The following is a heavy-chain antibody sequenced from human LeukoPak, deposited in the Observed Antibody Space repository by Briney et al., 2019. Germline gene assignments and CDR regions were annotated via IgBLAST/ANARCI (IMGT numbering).Heavy chain of an antibody. D-gene: IGHD1-26*01. CDR1: GFTFSSYD. J-gene: IGHJ4*02. CDR2: IGTAGDT. V-gene: IGHV3-13*01. Sequence: GGSLRLSCAASGFTFSSYDMDWVRQPTGKGLEWVSAIGTAGDTYYPGSVKGRFTISRENAKNSLYLQMNSLRAGDTAVYYCARSVSGSYSGFDYWGQGTLVTVSS. CDR3: ARSVSGSYSGFDY.